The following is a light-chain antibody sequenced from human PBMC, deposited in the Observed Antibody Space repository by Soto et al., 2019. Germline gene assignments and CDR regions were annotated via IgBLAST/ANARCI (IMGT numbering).Light chain of an antibody. V-gene: IGLV1-47*01. J-gene: IGLJ3*02. CDR1: SSNIGSNY. CDR3: AAWDDSLSAVV. CDR2: RNN. Sequence: QSVLTQPPSASGTPGQRVTISCSGSSSNIGSNYVYWYQQLPATAPKLLIYRNNQRPSGVPDRFSGSKSGTSASLAISGLRSEDEADYYCAAWDDSLSAVVFGGGTKVTVL.